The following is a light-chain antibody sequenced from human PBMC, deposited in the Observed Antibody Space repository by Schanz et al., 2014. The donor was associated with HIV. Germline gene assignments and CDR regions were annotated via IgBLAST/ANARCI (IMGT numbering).Light chain of an antibody. CDR3: QHYNSFSST. Sequence: DIQLTQSPSSLSASVGDRVTITCRASQSISSYLNWYQLKPGRAPKLLIYAASTLVSGVPFKFSGTGSGTEFTLTISSLQPEDFTTYYCQHYNSFSSTFGQGTNLEIK. CDR1: QSISSY. J-gene: IGKJ2*01. V-gene: IGKV1-39*01. CDR2: AAS.